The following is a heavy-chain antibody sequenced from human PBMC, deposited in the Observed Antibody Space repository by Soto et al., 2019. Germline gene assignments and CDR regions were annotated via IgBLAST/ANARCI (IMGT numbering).Heavy chain of an antibody. CDR1: GGSISGSNYY. D-gene: IGHD6-19*01. Sequence: QLQLQESGPGLVKPSETLSLTCSVSGGSISGSNYYWAWIRQSPGKGLEWIASIYYSGTTYYNPSLESRVTISVDTSKNQFSLRLSSMTAADTAVYYCARTDTIGWYPHWGQGTLVSVSS. V-gene: IGHV4-39*01. J-gene: IGHJ4*02. CDR3: ARTDTIGWYPH. CDR2: IYYSGTT.